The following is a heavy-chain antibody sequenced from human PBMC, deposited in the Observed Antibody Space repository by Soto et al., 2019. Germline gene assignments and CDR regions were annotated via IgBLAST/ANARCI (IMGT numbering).Heavy chain of an antibody. CDR3: ASGFDYYSSGSYEDLDS. Sequence: GASVKVSCKASGYTFTSYDINWVRQATGQGLEWMGWMNPNSGNTGYAQKFQGRVTMTRNTSISTAYMELSSLRSEDTAVYYCASGFDYYSSGSYEDLDSWGQGTLVNVSS. CDR2: MNPNSGNT. D-gene: IGHD3-10*01. CDR1: GYTFTSYD. J-gene: IGHJ4*02. V-gene: IGHV1-8*01.